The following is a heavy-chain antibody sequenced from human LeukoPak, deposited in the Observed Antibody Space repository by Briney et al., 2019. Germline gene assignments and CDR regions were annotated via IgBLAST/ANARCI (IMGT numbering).Heavy chain of an antibody. J-gene: IGHJ4*02. Sequence: GGSLRLSCAASGFTFSSSAMSWVRQAPGKGLEWVSAISNNGGYTYYADSVQGRFTISRDNSRSTLCLQMNSLRAEDTAVYYCAKQLGYCSDGSCYFPYWGQGTLVTVSS. V-gene: IGHV3-23*01. CDR1: GFTFSSSA. D-gene: IGHD2-15*01. CDR2: ISNNGGYT. CDR3: AKQLGYCSDGSCYFPY.